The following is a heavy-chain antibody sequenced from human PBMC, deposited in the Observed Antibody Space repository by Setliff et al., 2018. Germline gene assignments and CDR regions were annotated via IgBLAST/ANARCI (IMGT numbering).Heavy chain of an antibody. CDR2: MNPNSGNT. V-gene: IGHV1-8*03. D-gene: IGHD3-3*01. CDR3: ARGRRGNYDFWSCYSNCFDL. Sequence: ASVKVSCKASGYTFTSYDFNWVRQATGQGLEWMGWMNPNSGNTGYAQKFQGRVTSTRNTAIRKAYMELSSLRSEDTAVYYCARGRRGNYDFWSCYSNCFDLWGQGTLVTVSS. CDR1: GYTFTSYD. J-gene: IGHJ5*02.